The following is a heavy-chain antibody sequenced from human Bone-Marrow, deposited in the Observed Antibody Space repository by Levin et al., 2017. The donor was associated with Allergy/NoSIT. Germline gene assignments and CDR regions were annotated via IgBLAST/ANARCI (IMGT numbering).Heavy chain of an antibody. D-gene: IGHD3-10*01. V-gene: IGHV4-30-2*01. CDR3: ARVIASGIDT. CDR1: GESISSGGYS. Sequence: LRLSCGVSGESISSGGYSWSCIRQPPGKGLEWIAYIYQSGTTYHNPSLKSRVTMSLDMSKNQFSLMLSSVTAADTAVYYCARVIASGIDTWGQGTLVTVSS. CDR2: IYQSGTT. J-gene: IGHJ5*02.